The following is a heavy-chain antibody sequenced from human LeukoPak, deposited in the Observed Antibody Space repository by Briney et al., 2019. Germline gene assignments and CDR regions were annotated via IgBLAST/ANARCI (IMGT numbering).Heavy chain of an antibody. CDR2: INHSGST. D-gene: IGHD2-2*01. CDR3: ARVARCTSCFDVDY. J-gene: IGHJ4*02. Sequence: SETLSLTCAVYGGSFSGYYWSWIRQPPGKGLEWIGEINHSGSTNYNPSLKSRVTISVDTSKNQFPLTLSSVTAADTAVYYCARVARCTSCFDVDYWGQGTLVTVSS. V-gene: IGHV4-34*01. CDR1: GGSFSGYY.